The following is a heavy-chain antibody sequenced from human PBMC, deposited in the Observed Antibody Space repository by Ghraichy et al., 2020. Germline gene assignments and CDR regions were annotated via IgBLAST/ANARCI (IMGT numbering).Heavy chain of an antibody. J-gene: IGHJ5*02. CDR3: AKFIQPYGSNIQYLDH. V-gene: IGHV4-59*01. D-gene: IGHD3-22*01. CDR2: VWHTGNT. Sequence: SETLSLTCSVSGDSISPNCWSWIRQPPGKGLEWIGYVWHTGNTHYNPSLQSRVTISLDTSKNQFYLNLISVTAADTAVYYCAKFIQPYGSNIQYLDHGGPVALVTVSP. CDR1: GDSISPNC.